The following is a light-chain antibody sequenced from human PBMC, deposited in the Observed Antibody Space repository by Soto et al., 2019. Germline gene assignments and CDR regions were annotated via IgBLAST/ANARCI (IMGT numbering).Light chain of an antibody. Sequence: QSVLTQPASVSGSPGQSITISCTGTNNDVGSYNYVSWYQQHPDKAPRLLIYDVTNRPSGVSDRFSGSKSGNTASLTISGLQAEDEADYYCISFTSIHTDVFGTGTKLTVL. J-gene: IGLJ1*01. CDR1: NNDVGSYNY. V-gene: IGLV2-14*03. CDR2: DVT. CDR3: ISFTSIHTDV.